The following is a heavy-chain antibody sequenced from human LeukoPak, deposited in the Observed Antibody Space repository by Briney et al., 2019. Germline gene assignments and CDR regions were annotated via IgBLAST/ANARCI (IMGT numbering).Heavy chain of an antibody. V-gene: IGHV3-33*01. Sequence: GGSLRLSCAASGYTFRNYGMHWVRQAPGKGLEWVALIWYDGTNKYHVDSVKGRFTISRDNSKNTLYLQMNSLRAEDTAVYYCARDLGIYCSSSSCYSMGIWGQGTTVTVSS. CDR1: GYTFRNYG. CDR3: ARDLGIYCSSSSCYSMGI. D-gene: IGHD2-2*01. CDR2: IWYDGTNK. J-gene: IGHJ6*02.